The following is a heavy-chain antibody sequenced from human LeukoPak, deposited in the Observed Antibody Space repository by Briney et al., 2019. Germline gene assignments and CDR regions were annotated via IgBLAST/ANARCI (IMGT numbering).Heavy chain of an antibody. V-gene: IGHV1-18*01. Sequence: ASVTVSCKASGYTFTSYGISWVRQAPGQGLEWMGWISAYNGNTNYAQKLQGRVTMTTDTSTSTAYMELRSLRSDDTAVYYCARVVGSSSWDNWFDPWGQGTLVTVSS. D-gene: IGHD6-13*01. J-gene: IGHJ5*02. CDR1: GYTFTSYG. CDR2: ISAYNGNT. CDR3: ARVVGSSSWDNWFDP.